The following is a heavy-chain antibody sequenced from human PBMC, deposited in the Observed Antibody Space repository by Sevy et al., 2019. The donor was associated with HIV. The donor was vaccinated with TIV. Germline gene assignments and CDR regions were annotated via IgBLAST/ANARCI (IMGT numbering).Heavy chain of an antibody. CDR1: GYTLTQLS. J-gene: IGHJ4*02. Sequence: ASVKVSCKVSGYTLTQLSMHWVRQAPGKGLEWMGSFDPEDGETLYAQKFHGRVTMTEDTSTDTAYMELRSLRSEDTAVYYCATTKDYYDSSGSPFDYWGQGTLVTVSS. CDR2: FDPEDGET. V-gene: IGHV1-24*01. CDR3: ATTKDYYDSSGSPFDY. D-gene: IGHD3-22*01.